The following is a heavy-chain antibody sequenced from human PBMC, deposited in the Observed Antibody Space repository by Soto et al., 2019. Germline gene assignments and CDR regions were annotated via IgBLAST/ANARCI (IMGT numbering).Heavy chain of an antibody. CDR1: GFPFSSYA. J-gene: IGHJ4*02. CDR3: AKGTVQAAIRRDYFEY. V-gene: IGHV3-23*01. Sequence: GGSLRLSCAASGFPFSSYAMSWVRQAPGKGLEWVSAISGSGASTYYADSVKGRFTISRDNSKNTLYLQMSSLRAEDTAIYYCAKGTVQAAIRRDYFEYWGQGTRVSFSS. D-gene: IGHD2-2*02. CDR2: ISGSGAST.